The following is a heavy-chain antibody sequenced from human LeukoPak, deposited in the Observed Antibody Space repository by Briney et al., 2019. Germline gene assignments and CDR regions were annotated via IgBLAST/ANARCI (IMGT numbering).Heavy chain of an antibody. CDR3: ARDRELRYFDWLSPGPFDP. Sequence: GGSLRLSCSTSGFDFGENYMAWIRQTPGKGLEWISSISGTGGVIYYTDSVKGRFTISRDNAKNSLYLQMNSLRAEDTAVYYCARDRELRYFDWLSPGPFDPWGQGTLVTVSS. D-gene: IGHD3-9*01. CDR2: ISGTGGVI. J-gene: IGHJ5*02. CDR1: GFDFGENY. V-gene: IGHV3-11*04.